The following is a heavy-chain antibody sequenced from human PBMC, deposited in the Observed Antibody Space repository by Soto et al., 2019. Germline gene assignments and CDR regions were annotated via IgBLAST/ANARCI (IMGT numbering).Heavy chain of an antibody. Sequence: QVQLQESGPGLVKPSETLSLTCTVSGGSISSYYWSWIRQPPGKGLEWIGYIYYSGSTNYNPSLKSRVTISVDTDKTQFSLKLSTVSAADTAVYSCARHFRGPRVDNYYYYYYMDVWGKGTTVTVSS. J-gene: IGHJ6*03. CDR3: ARHFRGPRVDNYYYYYYMDV. D-gene: IGHD5-12*01. CDR2: IYYSGST. V-gene: IGHV4-59*08. CDR1: GGSISSYY.